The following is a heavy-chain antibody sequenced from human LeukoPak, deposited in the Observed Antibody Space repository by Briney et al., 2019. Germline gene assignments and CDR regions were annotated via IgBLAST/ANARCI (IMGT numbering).Heavy chain of an antibody. Sequence: SETLSLTCSVSGGSVSDYYWSWIRQSPGKGLEWIGYFYSGSARFNPSLKSRVAISVDTSNNQFSLKLTSVTAADTAVYYCARRSYGDVYYLDFWGRGTLVTVSS. J-gene: IGHJ4*02. CDR2: FYSGSA. CDR1: GGSVSDYY. CDR3: ARRSYGDVYYLDF. D-gene: IGHD4-17*01. V-gene: IGHV4-4*08.